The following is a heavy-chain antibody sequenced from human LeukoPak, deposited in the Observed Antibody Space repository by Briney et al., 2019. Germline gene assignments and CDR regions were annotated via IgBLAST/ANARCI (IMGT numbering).Heavy chain of an antibody. J-gene: IGHJ4*02. CDR2: INSDGSST. Sequence: GGSLRLSCAASGFTFSSYWMHWVRQAPGKGLVWVSRINSDGSSTSYADSVKGRFTISRDNAKNTLYLQMNSLRAEDTAVYYCAREGSFGYPFDYWGQGTLVTVSS. D-gene: IGHD3-16*01. V-gene: IGHV3-74*01. CDR1: GFTFSSYW. CDR3: AREGSFGYPFDY.